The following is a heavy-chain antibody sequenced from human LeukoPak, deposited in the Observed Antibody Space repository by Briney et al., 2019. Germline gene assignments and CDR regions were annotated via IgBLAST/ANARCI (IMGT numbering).Heavy chain of an antibody. Sequence: SETLSLTCTVSGGSISSYYWCWIPQPPGKGLEWIGYIYYSGSTNYNPSLKSRVTISVDTSENQFSLKLSSVTAADTAVYYCARFCNQIAMFGVVGYFLGDRGQGIMVTVSS. J-gene: IGHJ4*02. V-gene: IGHV4-59*01. D-gene: IGHD3-3*01. CDR3: ARFCNQIAMFGVVGYFLGD. CDR1: GGSISSYY. CDR2: IYYSGST.